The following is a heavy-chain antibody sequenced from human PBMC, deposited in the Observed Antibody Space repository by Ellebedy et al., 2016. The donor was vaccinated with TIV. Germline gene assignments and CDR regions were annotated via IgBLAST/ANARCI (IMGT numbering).Heavy chain of an antibody. V-gene: IGHV3-15*01. CDR2: IKSKTDGGST. D-gene: IGHD2-15*01. CDR3: TSDVVGYCGGGPCYAFDV. Sequence: GESLKISCAAAGFYFSNAWMTWVRQAPGKGLEWVGRIKSKTDGGSTEYSSPMKGRFTNSRDASKNMLYLQIHSLRTEDTAMYYCTSDVVGYCGGGPCYAFDVWGQGTMVTVSS. CDR1: GFYFSNAW. J-gene: IGHJ3*01.